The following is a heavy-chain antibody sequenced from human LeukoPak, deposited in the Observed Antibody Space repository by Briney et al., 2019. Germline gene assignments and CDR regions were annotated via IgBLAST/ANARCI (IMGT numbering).Heavy chain of an antibody. V-gene: IGHV3-30-3*01. CDR3: ARGKLIVAAGYMDV. D-gene: IGHD6-13*01. Sequence: PGGSLRLSCAASGFTFSSYAMHWVRQAPGKGLEWVAVISYDGSNKYYADSVKGRFTISRDNSKNTLYLQMNSLRAEDTAVYYCARGKLIVAAGYMDVWGKGTTVTVSS. J-gene: IGHJ6*03. CDR2: ISYDGSNK. CDR1: GFTFSSYA.